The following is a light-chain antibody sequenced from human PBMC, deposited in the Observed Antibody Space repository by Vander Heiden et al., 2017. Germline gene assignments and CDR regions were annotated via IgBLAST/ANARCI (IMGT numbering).Light chain of an antibody. J-gene: IGKJ1*01. CDR2: GAS. V-gene: IGKV3-20*01. CDR3: QQYGSSSWT. CDR1: QSVSSSY. Sequence: PGTLSLSPCERAILSCRASQSVSSSYLAWYQQKPGQAPRLLIYGASSRATGIPDRFSGSGSGTDFTLTISRLEPEDFAVYYCQQYGSSSWTFGQGTKVEIK.